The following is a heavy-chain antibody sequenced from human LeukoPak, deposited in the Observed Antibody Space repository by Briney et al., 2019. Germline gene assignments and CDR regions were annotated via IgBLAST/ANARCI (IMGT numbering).Heavy chain of an antibody. CDR3: ARDSPERGYSYGPLDNYFDF. Sequence: GGSLRLSCAASGFTFRSYWMHWVHQAPGKGLVWVSRINSDGSSTTYADSVKGRFTISRDNAKNSLYLQMNSLRAEDTAVYYCARDSPERGYSYGPLDNYFDFWGQGTLVTVSS. CDR2: INSDGSST. J-gene: IGHJ4*02. V-gene: IGHV3-74*01. CDR1: GFTFRSYW. D-gene: IGHD5-18*01.